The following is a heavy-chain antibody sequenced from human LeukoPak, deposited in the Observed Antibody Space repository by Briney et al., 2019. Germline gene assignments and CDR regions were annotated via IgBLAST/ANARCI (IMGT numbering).Heavy chain of an antibody. V-gene: IGHV3-74*01. Sequence: GGSLRLSCAASGFTFSSHWMHWVRQAPGKGLVWVSLIDGDGSNTNYADSVKGRFVISRDNAKNTLFLQMSSLRADDTGVYYCTRDPGHCTGGTCFPSGPADYWGQGTLVTVSS. J-gene: IGHJ4*02. CDR1: GFTFSSHW. D-gene: IGHD2-15*01. CDR2: IDGDGSNT. CDR3: TRDPGHCTGGTCFPSGPADY.